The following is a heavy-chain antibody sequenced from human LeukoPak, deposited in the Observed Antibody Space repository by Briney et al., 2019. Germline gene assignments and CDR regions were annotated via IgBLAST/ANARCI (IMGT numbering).Heavy chain of an antibody. CDR3: ARQAYSSSWYYFDY. CDR2: IHYTGRA. V-gene: IGHV4-39*01. Sequence: SETLSLTCNVFGGSISSTTYYWVWIRQPPGKGLECIASIHYTGRAYYNPSLKSRVTISVDTSKNQFSLKLSSVTAADTAVYYCARQAYSSSWYYFDYWGQGTLVTVSS. CDR1: GGSISSTTYY. D-gene: IGHD6-13*01. J-gene: IGHJ4*02.